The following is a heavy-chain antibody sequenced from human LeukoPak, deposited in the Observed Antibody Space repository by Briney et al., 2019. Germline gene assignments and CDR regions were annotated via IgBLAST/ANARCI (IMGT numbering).Heavy chain of an antibody. CDR1: GFTFSRYD. CDR2: IKEDGSEK. Sequence: GGSLRLSCAASGFTFSRYDMHWVRQAPGKGLEWVADIKEDGSEKSYVDSVKGRFTISRDNAKNSLYPQMNSLRAEDTAVYYCAKVGVLAGSKYFDYWGQGTLVTVSS. CDR3: AKVGVLAGSKYFDY. J-gene: IGHJ4*02. D-gene: IGHD3-10*01. V-gene: IGHV3-7*01.